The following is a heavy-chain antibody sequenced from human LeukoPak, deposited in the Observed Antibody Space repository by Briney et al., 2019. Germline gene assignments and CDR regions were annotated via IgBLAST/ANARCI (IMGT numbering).Heavy chain of an antibody. Sequence: GGSLRLSCAASGFTFSSYGMHWVRQAPGKGLEWVAFIRYDGSNKYYADSVKGRFTISRDDAKNSLYLQMHSLRPEDTALYYCAKRSAAGTVGYFDYWGQGTLVTVSS. J-gene: IGHJ4*02. CDR1: GFTFSSYG. CDR3: AKRSAAGTVGYFDY. V-gene: IGHV3-30*02. CDR2: IRYDGSNK. D-gene: IGHD6-13*01.